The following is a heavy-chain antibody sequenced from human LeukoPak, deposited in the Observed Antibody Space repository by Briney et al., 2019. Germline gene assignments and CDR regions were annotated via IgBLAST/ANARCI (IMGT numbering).Heavy chain of an antibody. Sequence: PSETLSLTCAVYGGSFSGYYWSWIRQPPGKGLEWIGEINHSGSTNYNPSLKSRVTISVDTSKNQFSLKLSSVTAADTAVYYCARGRRGRRSFGYWGQGTLVTVSS. J-gene: IGHJ4*02. CDR2: INHSGST. V-gene: IGHV4-34*01. CDR1: GGSFSGYY. CDR3: ARGRRGRRSFGY. D-gene: IGHD1-14*01.